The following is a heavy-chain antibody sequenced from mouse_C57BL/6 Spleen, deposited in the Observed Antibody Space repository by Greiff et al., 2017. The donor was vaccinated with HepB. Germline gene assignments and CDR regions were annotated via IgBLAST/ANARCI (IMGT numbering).Heavy chain of an antibody. CDR3: TTAFITTVVATDWYFDV. Sequence: VQLQQSGAELVRPGASVKLSCTASGFNIKDSYMHWVKQRPEQGLEWIGRIDPEDGDTEYAPKFQGKATMTADTSSNTAYLQLSSLTSEDTAVYYCTTAFITTVVATDWYFDVWGTGTTVTVSS. CDR1: GFNIKDSY. J-gene: IGHJ1*03. V-gene: IGHV14-1*01. D-gene: IGHD1-1*01. CDR2: IDPEDGDT.